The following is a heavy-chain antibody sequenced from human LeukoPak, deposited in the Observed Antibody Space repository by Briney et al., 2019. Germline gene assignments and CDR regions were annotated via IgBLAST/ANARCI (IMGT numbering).Heavy chain of an antibody. V-gene: IGHV4-59*01. Sequence: SETLSLTCSVSGDSISNDHWNWIRQPPGKGLEWIGYIYDSGSTNYNPSLKSRVSISVDTSKNQISLRLSSVTAADTAVYYCAKGGGWLVAYWGQGTLVTVSS. CDR1: GDSISNDH. J-gene: IGHJ4*02. CDR2: IYDSGST. D-gene: IGHD6-19*01. CDR3: AKGGGWLVAY.